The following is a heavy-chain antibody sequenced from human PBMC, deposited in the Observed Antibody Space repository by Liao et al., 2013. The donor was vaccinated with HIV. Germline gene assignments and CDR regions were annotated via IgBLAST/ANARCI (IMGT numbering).Heavy chain of an antibody. J-gene: IGHJ4*02. V-gene: IGHV4-34*01. CDR1: GGSFSGYY. D-gene: IGHD3-16*01. CDR2: ISYSGST. Sequence: QVQLQQWGAGLLKPSETLSLTCAVYGGSFSGYYWSWIRQPPGKGLEWIGTISYSGSTSYNASLKSRVTISVDMSRNQFSLKLTSVTAADTAVYYCARGFRLRLGLVDYWGQGTLVTVSS. CDR3: ARGFRLRLGLVDY.